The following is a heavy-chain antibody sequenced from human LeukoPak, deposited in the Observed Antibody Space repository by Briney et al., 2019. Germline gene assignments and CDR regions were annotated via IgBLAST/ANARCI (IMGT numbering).Heavy chain of an antibody. CDR2: IIPIFGTA. Sequence: SVKVSCKASGGTFSSYAISWVRQAPGQGLEWMGGIIPIFGTANYAQKFQGRVTITTDESTSTAYMELSSLRSEDTAVYYCARVKGLWSGPFEIWSQGTMVTVSS. CDR3: ARVKGLWSGPFEI. V-gene: IGHV1-69*05. J-gene: IGHJ3*02. D-gene: IGHD3-10*01. CDR1: GGTFSSYA.